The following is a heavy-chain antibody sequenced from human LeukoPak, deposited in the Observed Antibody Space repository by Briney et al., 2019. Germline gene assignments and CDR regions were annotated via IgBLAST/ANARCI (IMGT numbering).Heavy chain of an antibody. CDR2: KSLDTSNK. V-gene: IGHV3-30-3*01. J-gene: IGHJ3*02. Sequence: GGSLRLSCTTSGFTFSSYAMHWVRQAPGKGLEWVADKSLDTSNKYYADSVKGRFTISRDNSKNTLYLQMNSLRAEDTAVYYCAKDRGYYYDSSGYYRMDAFDIWGQGTMVTVSS. D-gene: IGHD3-22*01. CDR3: AKDRGYYYDSSGYYRMDAFDI. CDR1: GFTFSSYA.